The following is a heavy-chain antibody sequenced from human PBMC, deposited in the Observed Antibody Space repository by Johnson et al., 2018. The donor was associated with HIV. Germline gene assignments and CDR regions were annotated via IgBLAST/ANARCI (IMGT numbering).Heavy chain of an antibody. Sequence: VQLVESGGGLIQPGGSLRLSCAATGFTVTSTYMSWVRQAPGKGLEWVSVIYSGGDTYYADSVRGRFTISRDNSKNTLYLQMNSLRVEDTAVYYCARGPLLWRAFDIWGQGTMVTVSS. D-gene: IGHD3-10*01. CDR3: ARGPLLWRAFDI. J-gene: IGHJ3*02. CDR2: IYSGGDT. V-gene: IGHV3-66*03. CDR1: GFTVTSTY.